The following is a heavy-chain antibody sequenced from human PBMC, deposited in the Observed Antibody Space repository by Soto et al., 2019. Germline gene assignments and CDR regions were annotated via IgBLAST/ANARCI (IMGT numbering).Heavy chain of an antibody. J-gene: IGHJ4*02. V-gene: IGHV3-23*01. CDR2: IIGNGDTA. CDR3: AKDYDYGDSLPFDY. Sequence: EVQLLEAGGGLVQPGGSLRLSCAASGFSFTNYGMSWVRQAPGKGLEWLSAIIGNGDTAYHADSVRGRFTISRDNSKNTLYLQLDDLGAEDTAIYYCAKDYDYGDSLPFDYWGQGTLVTVSS. CDR1: GFSFTNYG. D-gene: IGHD4-17*01.